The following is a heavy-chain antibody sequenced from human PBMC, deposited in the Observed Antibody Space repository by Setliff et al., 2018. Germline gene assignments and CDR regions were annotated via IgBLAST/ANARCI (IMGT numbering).Heavy chain of an antibody. V-gene: IGHV3-15*01. D-gene: IGHD3-16*02. CDR2: IKTESDGGTT. CDR3: VNSYRGYDDYPDY. CDR1: GFTFSKAW. Sequence: LRLSCAASGFTFSKAWMRWVRQAPGKGLEWVGRIKTESDGGTTDYAAPVKDRFTISRDDSRNTLYLQMSSLRVEDTAVYYCVNSYRGYDDYPDYWGQGTLVTVSS. J-gene: IGHJ4*02.